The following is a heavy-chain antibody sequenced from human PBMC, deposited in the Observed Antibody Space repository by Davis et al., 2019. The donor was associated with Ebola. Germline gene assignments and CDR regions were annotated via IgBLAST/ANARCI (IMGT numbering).Heavy chain of an antibody. CDR1: GFTFSDYY. V-gene: IGHV3-11*01. J-gene: IGHJ3*02. D-gene: IGHD2-21*02. Sequence: PGGSLRLSCAAPGFTFSDYYMSWIRQAPGKGLEWVSYISSSESVIHYADSVKGRFTISRDSAKKSVYLQMNSLRAEDTAVYYCARGVDYAFDIWGQGTMVTVSS. CDR2: ISSSESVI. CDR3: ARGVDYAFDI.